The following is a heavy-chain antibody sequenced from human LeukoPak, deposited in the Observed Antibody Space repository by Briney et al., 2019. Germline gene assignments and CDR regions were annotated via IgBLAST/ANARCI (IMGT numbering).Heavy chain of an antibody. D-gene: IGHD3-22*01. CDR3: ARLLSYYYDGSGYQRPDAFEI. J-gene: IGHJ3*02. Sequence: GGSLRPSCATSGFIFSNYWMTWVRQVPGKGLEWVASISQDGTARTYLDSVKGRFTISRDNAKSSLYLQMNSLRAEDTAVYYCARLLSYYYDGSGYQRPDAFEIWGQGTMVTVSS. CDR1: GFIFSNYW. CDR2: ISQDGTAR. V-gene: IGHV3-7*01.